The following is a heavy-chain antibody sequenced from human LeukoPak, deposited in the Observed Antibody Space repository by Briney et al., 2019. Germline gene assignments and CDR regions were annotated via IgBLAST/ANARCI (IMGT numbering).Heavy chain of an antibody. Sequence: ASVKVSCKASGYTFTSYYMHWVRQAPGQGLEWMGIINPSGGSTSYAQRFQGRVTMTRDTSTSTVYMELSSLRSEDTAVYYCAREDFGVVSVYWGQGTLVTVSS. J-gene: IGHJ4*02. D-gene: IGHD3-3*01. CDR2: INPSGGST. V-gene: IGHV1-46*01. CDR3: AREDFGVVSVY. CDR1: GYTFTSYY.